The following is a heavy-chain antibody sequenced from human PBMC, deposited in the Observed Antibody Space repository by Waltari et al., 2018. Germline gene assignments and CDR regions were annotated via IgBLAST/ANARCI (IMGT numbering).Heavy chain of an antibody. Sequence: QVQLQESCPGLLKPSETLSLTCTVSGGSLGIDYWSWIRQPPGKGLEWIGYIYYSGSTNYNPSLKNRVAISLDTSKNQVSLRLNSVTAADTAVYYCARSQLLQGVFDFWGQGTLVSVSS. J-gene: IGHJ4*02. D-gene: IGHD6-13*01. CDR1: GGSLGIDY. CDR3: ARSQLLQGVFDF. V-gene: IGHV4-59*08. CDR2: IYYSGST.